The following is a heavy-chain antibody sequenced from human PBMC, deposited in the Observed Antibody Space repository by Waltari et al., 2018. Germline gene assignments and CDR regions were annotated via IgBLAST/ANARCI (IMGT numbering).Heavy chain of an antibody. Sequence: QVQLQQWGAGLLKPSETLSLTCAVYGGSFSGYYWSWIRQPPGKGLEWIGEINHSGSTNYNPSLKSRVTISVDTSKNTLYLQMNSLRAEDTAVYYCAKDDGYSSSFDLWGRGTLVTVSS. D-gene: IGHD5-18*01. CDR3: AKDDGYSSSFDL. J-gene: IGHJ2*01. CDR2: INHSGST. CDR1: GGSFSGYY. V-gene: IGHV4-34*01.